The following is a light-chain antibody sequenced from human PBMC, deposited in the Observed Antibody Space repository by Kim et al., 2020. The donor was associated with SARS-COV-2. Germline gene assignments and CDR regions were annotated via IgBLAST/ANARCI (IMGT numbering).Light chain of an antibody. CDR2: EDD. CDR3: QSYDSNNQV. Sequence: GTSVTISCTRGSGRFASHYLQWYQQRPGSPPTTLIYEDDHRPSGVPDRFSGYIDLSSSSASLTISGLKSEDEADYSCQSYDSNNQVFGGGTQLTVL. CDR1: SGRFASHY. J-gene: IGLJ3*02. V-gene: IGLV6-57*01.